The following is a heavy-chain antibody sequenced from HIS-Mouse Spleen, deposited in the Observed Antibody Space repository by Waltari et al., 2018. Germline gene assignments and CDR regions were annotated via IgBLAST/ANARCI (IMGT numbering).Heavy chain of an antibody. CDR3: AREIPYSSSWYDWYFDL. D-gene: IGHD6-13*01. Sequence: QLPLQESGPALVKPSETLSLTCTVSGCSISSSSYYWGWIRQPPGKGLEWIGSIYYRGSTDYNPSLKSRVTISVDTSKNQFSLKLSSVTAADTAVYYCAREIPYSSSWYDWYFDLWGRGTLVTVSS. CDR2: IYYRGST. V-gene: IGHV4-39*07. CDR1: GCSISSSSYY. J-gene: IGHJ2*01.